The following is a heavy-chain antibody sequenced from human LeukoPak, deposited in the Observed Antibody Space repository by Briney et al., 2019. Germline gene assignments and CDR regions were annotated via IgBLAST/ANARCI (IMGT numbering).Heavy chain of an antibody. Sequence: GRSLRLSCAASGINFSSYTMHWVRQAPGKGLQYVAVISFDGTTKLYADAVRGRFTISRDNSKNTLYLQVDSLRTEDTAVYYCARDYSGGGLDYWGQGTLVTVSS. CDR2: ISFDGTTK. J-gene: IGHJ4*02. CDR3: ARDYSGGGLDY. CDR1: GINFSSYT. D-gene: IGHD3-10*01. V-gene: IGHV3-30*04.